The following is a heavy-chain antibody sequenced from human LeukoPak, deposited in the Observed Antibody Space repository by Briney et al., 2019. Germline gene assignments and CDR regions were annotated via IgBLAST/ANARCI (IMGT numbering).Heavy chain of an antibody. CDR1: GFTFSSYW. D-gene: IGHD1-14*01. CDR2: ISNDGTTT. Sequence: PGGSLRLSCAASGFTFSSYWMHWVRQAPGKGLVWGSRISNDGTTTTYADSVKGRFTMSRDNAKNSLFLQMNSLRAEDTAVYYCAVPRMGYWGQGTLVTVSS. J-gene: IGHJ4*02. CDR3: AVPRMGY. V-gene: IGHV3-74*01.